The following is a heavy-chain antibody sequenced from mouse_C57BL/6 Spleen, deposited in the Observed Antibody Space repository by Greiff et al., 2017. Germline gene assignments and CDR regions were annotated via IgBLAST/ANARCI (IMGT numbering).Heavy chain of an antibody. D-gene: IGHD1-2*01. CDR1: GYTFTSYW. J-gene: IGHJ2*01. V-gene: IGHV1-64*01. CDR3: ARSLYGYYFGY. CDR2: IHPNSGST. Sequence: VQLQQPGAELVKPGASVKLSCKASGYTFTSYWMHWVKQRPGQGLEWIGMIHPNSGSTNYNEKFKSKATLTVDKSSSTAYMQLSSLTSEDSAVYDCARSLYGYYFGYWGQGTTLTVSS.